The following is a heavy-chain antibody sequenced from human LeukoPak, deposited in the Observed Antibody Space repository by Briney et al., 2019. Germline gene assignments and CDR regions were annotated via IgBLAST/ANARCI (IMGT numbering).Heavy chain of an antibody. CDR2: IYSGGST. V-gene: IGHV3-53*01. CDR3: AKHYYDSSGYRALSAFDI. Sequence: SGGSLRLSCAASGFTVSSNYMSWVRQAPGEGLEWVSVIYSGGSTYYADSVKGRFTISRDNSKNTLYLQMNSLRAEDTAVYYCAKHYYDSSGYRALSAFDIWGQGTMVTVSS. D-gene: IGHD3-22*01. CDR1: GFTVSSNY. J-gene: IGHJ3*02.